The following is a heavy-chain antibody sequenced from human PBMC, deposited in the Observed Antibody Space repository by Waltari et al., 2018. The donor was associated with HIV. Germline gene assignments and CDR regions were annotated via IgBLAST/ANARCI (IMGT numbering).Heavy chain of an antibody. J-gene: IGHJ5*02. CDR1: GYTFTGYH. CDR3: ARAAAGGNWFDP. D-gene: IGHD1-26*01. Sequence: QVQLVQSGAEVKKPGASVKVSCKASGYTFTGYHMHWVRPAPGQGLEGMRWIDPNSGGTNYAQKLQGRVTMTRDTSSSTAYMERGRLGSDDTAVYYCARAAAGGNWFDPWGQGTLVTVSS. CDR2: IDPNSGGT. V-gene: IGHV1-2*02.